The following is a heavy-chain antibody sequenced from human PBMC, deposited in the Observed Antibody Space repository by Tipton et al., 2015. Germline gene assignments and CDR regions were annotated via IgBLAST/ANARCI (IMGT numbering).Heavy chain of an antibody. CDR2: IGGGAT. CDR1: GFTFSSYG. Sequence: SLRLSCATSGFTFSSYGMNWVRQAPGKGLEWVSAIGGGATFYADSVKGRFTISRDNSKNTVYLQMNSLRAEGTAVYYCAKSRIAPGLGMDVWGQGTTVTVSS. J-gene: IGHJ6*02. D-gene: IGHD2-21*01. CDR3: AKSRIAPGLGMDV. V-gene: IGHV3-23*01.